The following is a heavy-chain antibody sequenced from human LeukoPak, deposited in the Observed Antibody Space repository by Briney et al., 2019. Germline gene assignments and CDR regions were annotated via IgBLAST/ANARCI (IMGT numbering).Heavy chain of an antibody. CDR3: AREYCSSSSCFHYSYYYFMDV. V-gene: IGHV4-61*02. J-gene: IGHJ6*04. Sequence: PSETLSLTCTVSGGSISSGSYSWSWIRQPAGKGLEWIGRIFTSGSTNYNLSLKSRVTISSDTSKDQFSLRLSTVNAADTAVYYCAREYCSSSSCFHYSYYYFMDVWGKGTKVTVSS. CDR1: GGSISSGSYS. D-gene: IGHD2-2*01. CDR2: IFTSGST.